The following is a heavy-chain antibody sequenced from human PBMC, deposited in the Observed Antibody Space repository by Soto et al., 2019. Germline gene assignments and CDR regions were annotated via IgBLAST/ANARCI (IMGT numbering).Heavy chain of an antibody. CDR1: GYSFTSYW. CDR2: IYPGDSDT. J-gene: IGHJ6*02. V-gene: IGHV5-51*01. CDR3: ASYSSSRSYCYGMDV. Sequence: PGESLKISCKGSGYSFTSYWIGWVRQMPGKGLEWMGIIYPGDSDTRYSPSFQGQVTISADKSISTAYLQWSSLKASDTAMYYCASYSSSRSYCYGMDVWGQGTTVTVSS. D-gene: IGHD6-6*01.